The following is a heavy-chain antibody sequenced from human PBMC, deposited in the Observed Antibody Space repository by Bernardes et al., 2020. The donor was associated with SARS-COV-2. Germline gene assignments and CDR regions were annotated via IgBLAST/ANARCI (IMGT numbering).Heavy chain of an antibody. Sequence: SETLSLTCTVSGGSISSYYWSWIRQPPGKGLEWIGYIYYSGSTNYNPSLKSRVTISVDTSKNQFSLKLSSVTAADTAVYYCARDWSYGDYGVTGYYYGMDVGGQGTTVTVSS. V-gene: IGHV4-59*01. CDR2: IYYSGST. CDR1: GGSISSYY. J-gene: IGHJ6*02. CDR3: ARDWSYGDYGVTGYYYGMDV. D-gene: IGHD4-17*01.